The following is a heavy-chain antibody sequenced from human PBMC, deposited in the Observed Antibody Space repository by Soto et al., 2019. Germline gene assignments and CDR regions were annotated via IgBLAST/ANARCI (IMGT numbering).Heavy chain of an antibody. CDR2: ISYDGSNK. Sequence: GGSLRLSCAASGFTFSSYGMHWVRQAPGKGLEWVAVISYDGSNKYYADSVKGRFTISRDNPKNTLYLQMNSLRAEDTAVYYCAKDRLRRAVAGLYGRDVWGQGTTVTVSS. CDR3: AKDRLRRAVAGLYGRDV. CDR1: GFTFSSYG. V-gene: IGHV3-30*18. J-gene: IGHJ6*02. D-gene: IGHD6-19*01.